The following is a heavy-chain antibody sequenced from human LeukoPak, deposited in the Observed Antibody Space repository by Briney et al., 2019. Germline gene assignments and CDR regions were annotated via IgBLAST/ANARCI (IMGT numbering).Heavy chain of an antibody. CDR2: IYYSGST. D-gene: IGHD2-2*01. V-gene: IGHV4-59*01. Sequence: KPSETLSLTCTVSGGSISSYYWSWIRQPPGKGLEWIGNIYYSGSTNYNPSLKSRVTISVDTSKNQFSLKLSSVTAADTAVYYCARDAFYCSSTSCQDAFDIWGQGTMVTVSS. CDR1: GGSISSYY. J-gene: IGHJ3*02. CDR3: ARDAFYCSSTSCQDAFDI.